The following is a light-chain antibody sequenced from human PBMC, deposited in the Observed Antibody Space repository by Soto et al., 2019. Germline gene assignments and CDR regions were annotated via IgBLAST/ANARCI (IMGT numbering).Light chain of an antibody. CDR2: AAS. V-gene: IGKV1-12*01. CDR3: QHYGSPSWT. Sequence: DIQMTQSPSSVSASVGDSVTITCRASQDISRWLAWYQQKPGKAPKLLIYAASSLQSGVPSRFSGSGSGTDFTLTISSLQPDDFAVYYCQHYGSPSWTFGQGTKVEIK. CDR1: QDISRW. J-gene: IGKJ1*01.